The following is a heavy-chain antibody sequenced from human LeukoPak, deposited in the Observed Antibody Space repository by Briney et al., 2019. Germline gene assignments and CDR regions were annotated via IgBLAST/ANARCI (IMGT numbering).Heavy chain of an antibody. J-gene: IGHJ6*02. D-gene: IGHD4-17*01. CDR2: MNPNSGNT. V-gene: IGHV1-8*01. CDR1: GYTLTELS. CDR3: ARVTVTGDGMDV. Sequence: APVKVSCKVSGYTLTELSMHWVRQATGQGLEWMGWMNPNSGNTGYAQKFQGRVTMTRNTSISTAYMELSSLRSEDTAVYYCARVTVTGDGMDVWGQGTTVTVSS.